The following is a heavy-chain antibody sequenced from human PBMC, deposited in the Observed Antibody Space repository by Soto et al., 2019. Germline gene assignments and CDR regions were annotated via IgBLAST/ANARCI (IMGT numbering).Heavy chain of an antibody. CDR1: GYTFTSYG. Sequence: ASVKVSCKASGYTFTSYGISWVRQAPGQGLEWMGWISAYNGNTNYAQKLQGRVTMTTDTSTSTAYMELRSPRSDDTAVYYCASSRETIFGVVIEDYWGQGTRVTVSS. D-gene: IGHD3-3*01. CDR3: ASSRETIFGVVIEDY. CDR2: ISAYNGNT. J-gene: IGHJ4*02. V-gene: IGHV1-18*01.